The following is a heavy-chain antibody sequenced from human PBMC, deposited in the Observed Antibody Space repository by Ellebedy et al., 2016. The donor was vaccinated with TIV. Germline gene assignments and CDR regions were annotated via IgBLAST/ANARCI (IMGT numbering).Heavy chain of an antibody. Sequence: GGSLRLXXAASGFTFSNYWMAWVRQAPGKGLEWVAHIKQDGSATEHVDSVRGRFTVSRDNAKSSLFLQMNSPRADDTAVYYCAKWRGGQSEFEHWGQGTLVTVSS. J-gene: IGHJ4*02. CDR2: IKQDGSAT. CDR3: AKWRGGQSEFEH. D-gene: IGHD3-16*01. V-gene: IGHV3-7*03. CDR1: GFTFSNYW.